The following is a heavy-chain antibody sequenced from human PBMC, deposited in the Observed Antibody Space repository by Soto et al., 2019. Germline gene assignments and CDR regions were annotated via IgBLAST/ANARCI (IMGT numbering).Heavy chain of an antibody. CDR2: IYPGDSDT. J-gene: IGHJ5*02. D-gene: IGHD5-18*01. V-gene: IGHV5-51*03. CDR1: GYSFTSYW. CDR3: ARADTAMKEYNWFDP. Sequence: EVQLVQSGAEVKKPGESLKISCKGSGYSFTSYWIGWVRQMPGKDLEWMGIIYPGDSDTRYSPSFQGQVTISADKSISTAYLQWSSLKASDTAMYYCARADTAMKEYNWFDPWGQGTLVTVSS.